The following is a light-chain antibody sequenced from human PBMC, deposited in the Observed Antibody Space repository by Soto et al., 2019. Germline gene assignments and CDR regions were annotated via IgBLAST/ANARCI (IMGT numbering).Light chain of an antibody. V-gene: IGKV3-20*01. CDR3: QQYGSSPIT. J-gene: IGKJ5*01. CDR2: DAS. Sequence: EIVLTQSPGTLSLSPGERATLSCRASQSVSSSTYLAWYQQKAGQAPRLLIYDASSRATGIPDRFSGSGSRTDFTLTISRLEPEDFAVYYCQQYGSSPITFGQGPRLEIK. CDR1: QSVSSSTY.